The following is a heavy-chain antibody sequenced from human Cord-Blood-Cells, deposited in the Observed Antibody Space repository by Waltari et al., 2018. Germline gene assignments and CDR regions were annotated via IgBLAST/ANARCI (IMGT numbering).Heavy chain of an antibody. J-gene: IGHJ2*01. CDR3: TTDPHYWYFDL. CDR1: GFTFSNAW. Sequence: EVQLLESGGGLVKPGGSLRLSCSASGFTFSNAWTSCVPQAPGKGLEWVGRIKSKTYGGKTDYAEPVKGRFTISRDDSKNTLYLQMNSLKTEDTAVYYCTTDPHYWYFDLWGRGTLVTVSS. CDR2: IKSKTYGGKT. V-gene: IGHV3-15*01.